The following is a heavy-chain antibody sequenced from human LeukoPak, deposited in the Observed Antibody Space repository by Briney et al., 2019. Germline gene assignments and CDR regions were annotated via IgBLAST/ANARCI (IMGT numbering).Heavy chain of an antibody. CDR1: GGSISSYY. J-gene: IGHJ5*02. V-gene: IGHV4-59*08. Sequence: SETLSLTCTVSGGSISSYYWSWIRQPPGKGLEWIGYIYYSGSTNYNPSLKSRVTISVDTSKNQFSLKRSSVTAADTAVYYCARHAKNWFDPWGQGTLVTVSS. CDR3: ARHAKNWFDP. CDR2: IYYSGST.